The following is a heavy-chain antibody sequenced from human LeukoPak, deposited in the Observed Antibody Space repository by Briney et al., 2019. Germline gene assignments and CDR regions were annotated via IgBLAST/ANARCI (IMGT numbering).Heavy chain of an antibody. J-gene: IGHJ4*02. CDR3: ARIYCSGGSCYGPYNSPNGGGSGFDY. D-gene: IGHD2-15*01. CDR2: IYYSGST. V-gene: IGHV4-61*01. Sequence: SETLSLTCTVSGGSVNSGSYYWSWIRQPPGKGLEWIGYIYYSGSTNYNPSLKSRVTISIDTSKNQFSLKLSSVTAADTAVYYCARIYCSGGSCYGPYNSPNGGGSGFDYWGQGTLVTVSS. CDR1: GGSVNSGSYY.